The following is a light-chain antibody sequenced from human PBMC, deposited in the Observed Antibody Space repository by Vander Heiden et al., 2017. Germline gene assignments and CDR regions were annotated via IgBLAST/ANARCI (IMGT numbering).Light chain of an antibody. CDR3: QMWDRYSEQMV. V-gene: IGLV3-21*02. Sequence: SYVLTQSPSVSVAPGQTATITCGGKDIGSKTVHWYQQRTCQAPFLVVYNDNKRPSTIPERFSGYNSADTATLTISRVEAGDEADYYCQMWDRYSEQMVFGGGTKMTVL. CDR2: NDN. CDR1: DIGSKT. J-gene: IGLJ2*01.